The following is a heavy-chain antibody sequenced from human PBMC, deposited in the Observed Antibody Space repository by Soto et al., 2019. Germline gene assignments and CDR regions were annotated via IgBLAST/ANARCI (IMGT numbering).Heavy chain of an antibody. CDR1: GGSISSGDYY. D-gene: IGHD6-13*01. CDR2: IYYSGST. V-gene: IGHV4-30-4*01. CDR3: ARDRQQLVRRYYYYGMDV. Sequence: SETLSLTCTVSGGSISSGDYYWGWIRQPPGKGLEWIGYIYYSGSTYYNPSLKSRVTISVDTSKNQFSLKLSSVTAADTAVYYCARDRQQLVRRYYYYGMDVWGQGTTVTVSS. J-gene: IGHJ6*02.